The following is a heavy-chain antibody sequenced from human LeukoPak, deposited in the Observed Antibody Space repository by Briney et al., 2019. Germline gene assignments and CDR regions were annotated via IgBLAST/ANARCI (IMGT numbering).Heavy chain of an antibody. V-gene: IGHV3-66*01. CDR1: GFTFSSYA. J-gene: IGHJ6*02. CDR2: IYSGGST. Sequence: GGSLRLSCAASGFTFSSYAMHWVRQAPGKGLEWVSVIYSGGSTYYADSVKGRFTISRDNSKNTLYLQMNSLRAEDTAVYYCARDRTGMDVWGQGTTVTVSS. CDR3: ARDRTGMDV.